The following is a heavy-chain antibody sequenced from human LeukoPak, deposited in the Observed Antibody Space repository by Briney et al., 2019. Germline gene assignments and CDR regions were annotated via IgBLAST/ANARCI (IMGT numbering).Heavy chain of an antibody. CDR3: ARAPRNSSTMSDF. V-gene: IGHV1-46*01. CDR1: GYTFTSYW. J-gene: IGHJ4*02. D-gene: IGHD6-13*01. Sequence: GASVKVSCKASGYTFTSYWIQWVRQAPGQGLEWMGLINPDGGSTAYAHRFQGRVIMTRDTSTSTAYMDLSSLRSEDTAVYHCARAPRNSSTMSDFWGQGTLVTISS. CDR2: INPDGGST.